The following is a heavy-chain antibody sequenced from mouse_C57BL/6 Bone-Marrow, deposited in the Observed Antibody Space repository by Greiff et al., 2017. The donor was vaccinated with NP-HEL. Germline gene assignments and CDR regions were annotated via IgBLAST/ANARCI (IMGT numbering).Heavy chain of an antibody. D-gene: IGHD1-1*01. Sequence: QVQLKQPGAELVKPGASVKLSCKASGYTFTSYWMHWVKQRPGRGLEWIGRFDPNSGGTKYNEKFKSKATLTVDKPSSTAYMQLSSLTSEDSAVYYCARLGLYYGSSFYFDYWGQGTTLTVSS. CDR3: ARLGLYYGSSFYFDY. CDR1: GYTFTSYW. J-gene: IGHJ2*01. V-gene: IGHV1-72*01. CDR2: FDPNSGGT.